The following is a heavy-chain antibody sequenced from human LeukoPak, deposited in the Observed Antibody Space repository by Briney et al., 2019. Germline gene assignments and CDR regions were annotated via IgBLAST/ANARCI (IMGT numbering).Heavy chain of an antibody. Sequence: PGGSLRLSFVASGFTFSGYWMHWVRQAPGKGLVWVSRISTDGSSTNYADSVKGRFTISRDNAKNTLYLQMNSLRADDTAVYYCAGGRSGNYGLFDYWGQGALVTVSS. J-gene: IGHJ4*02. CDR1: GFTFSGYW. CDR3: AGGRSGNYGLFDY. D-gene: IGHD1-26*01. V-gene: IGHV3-74*01. CDR2: ISTDGSST.